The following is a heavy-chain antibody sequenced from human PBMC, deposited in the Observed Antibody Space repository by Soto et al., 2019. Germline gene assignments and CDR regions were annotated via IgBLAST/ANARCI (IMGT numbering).Heavy chain of an antibody. Sequence: QVQLVQSGAEMKEPGSSVKVSYKTSGGTFSSSAISWLRQAPGQGLEWMGGIIPLFRTPDYAQKFQGRVTSAADESTSTAYMELSSLRSEDTAVYYCARDNDRLQLGGNYYYMLDVWGQGTTITVSS. CDR2: IIPLFRTP. CDR1: GGTFSSSA. CDR3: ARDNDRLQLGGNYYYMLDV. D-gene: IGHD4-4*01. V-gene: IGHV1-69*12. J-gene: IGHJ6*02.